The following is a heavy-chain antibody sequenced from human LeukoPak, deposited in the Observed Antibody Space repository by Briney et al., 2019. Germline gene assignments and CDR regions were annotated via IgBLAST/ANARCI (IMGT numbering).Heavy chain of an antibody. Sequence: GGSLRLSCAVSGFTLSNYGMSWVRQAPGKGLEWVAGISGSGGSTNYADSVKGRFTISRDNPKNTLYLQMNSLRAEDTAVYFCAKRGVVIRAILVGFHKEAYYFDSWGQGALVIVSS. CDR3: AKRGVVIRAILVGFHKEAYYFDS. J-gene: IGHJ4*02. CDR1: GFTLSNYG. D-gene: IGHD2-21*01. CDR2: ISGSGGST. V-gene: IGHV3-23*01.